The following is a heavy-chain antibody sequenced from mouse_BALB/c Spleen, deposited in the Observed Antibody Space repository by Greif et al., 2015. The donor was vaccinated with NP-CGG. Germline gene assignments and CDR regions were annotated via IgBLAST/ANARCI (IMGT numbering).Heavy chain of an antibody. Sequence: LQQSGSELVRPGASVKLSCKASGYTFTSYWMHWVKQRPGQGLEWIGNIYPGSGSTNYDEKFKSKATLTVDTSSSTPYMQLSSLTSEDSAVYYGTRRGGKGYFDYWGQGTSLTVSS. CDR2: IYPGSGST. CDR1: GYTFTSYW. CDR3: TRRGGKGYFDY. D-gene: IGHD2-1*01. J-gene: IGHJ2*02. V-gene: IGHV1S22*01.